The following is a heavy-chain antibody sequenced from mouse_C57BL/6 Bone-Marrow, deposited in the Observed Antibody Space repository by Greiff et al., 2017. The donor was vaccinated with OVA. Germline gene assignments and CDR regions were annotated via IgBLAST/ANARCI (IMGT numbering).Heavy chain of an antibody. CDR3: GRGGWYFDV. Sequence: VQLPQSGAELVKPGASVKISCQASGYAFSSYWLNWVKPGPGKGPEWIGQIYPGDGDTNYHGKFQGQATLTADKSSSTTYMQLSSLTTEEYAVYFCGRGGWYFDVWGTGTTVTVSS. V-gene: IGHV1-80*01. J-gene: IGHJ1*03. CDR2: IYPGDGDT. CDR1: GYAFSSYW.